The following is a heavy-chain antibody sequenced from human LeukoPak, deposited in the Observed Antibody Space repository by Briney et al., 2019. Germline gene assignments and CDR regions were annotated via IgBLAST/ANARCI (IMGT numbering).Heavy chain of an antibody. CDR3: AKDSSSGSLDI. Sequence: GGSLRLSCEVSGFRFSTYWMSWVRQAPGKGLEWVANIKQDGSEKYYVDSVKGRFTISRDNSKNSLYLQMNSLRTEDTALYYCAKDSSSGSLDIWGQGTMVTVSS. CDR1: GFRFSTYW. V-gene: IGHV3-7*03. D-gene: IGHD3-22*01. J-gene: IGHJ3*02. CDR2: IKQDGSEK.